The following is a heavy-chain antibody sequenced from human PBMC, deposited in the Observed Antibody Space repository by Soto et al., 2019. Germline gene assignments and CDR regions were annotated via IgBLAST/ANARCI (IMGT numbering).Heavy chain of an antibody. V-gene: IGHV1-69*06. D-gene: IGHD2-2*01. J-gene: IGHJ5*02. CDR2: IIPIFGTA. Sequence: SVKVSCKASGGTFSSYAISWVRQAPGQGLEWMGGIIPIFGTANYAQKFQGRVTITADKSTSTAYMELSSLRSEDTAVYYCARYPDIVVVPAAMAQGWFDPWCQGTLVTVSS. CDR1: GGTFSSYA. CDR3: ARYPDIVVVPAAMAQGWFDP.